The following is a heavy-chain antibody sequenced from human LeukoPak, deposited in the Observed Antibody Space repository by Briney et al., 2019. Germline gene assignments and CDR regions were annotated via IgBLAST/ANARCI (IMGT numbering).Heavy chain of an antibody. Sequence: GGSLRLSCAASGFTFSSYAMSWVRQAPGKGLEWVSAISGSGGSTYYADSVKGRFTISRDNSKNTLYLQMNSLRAEDTAVYYCARSITPYSSTSGYWGQGTLVTVSS. J-gene: IGHJ4*02. CDR3: ARSITPYSSTSGY. CDR2: ISGSGGST. D-gene: IGHD6-13*01. CDR1: GFTFSSYA. V-gene: IGHV3-23*01.